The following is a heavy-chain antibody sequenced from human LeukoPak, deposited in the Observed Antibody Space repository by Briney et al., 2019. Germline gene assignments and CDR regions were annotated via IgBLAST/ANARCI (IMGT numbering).Heavy chain of an antibody. CDR3: ARHRSPSSLSYFDI. D-gene: IGHD6-19*01. CDR1: GASISSYY. CDR2: IYTCETT. J-gene: IGHJ4*02. Sequence: SETLSLTCTVSGASISSYYWSWVRQAPGEGLEGIGYIYTCETTNYNPSLRSRVTISIDTSKNQFSLRLSSVTAADTAVYYCARHRSPSSLSYFDIWGQGTLVTVSS. V-gene: IGHV4-4*09.